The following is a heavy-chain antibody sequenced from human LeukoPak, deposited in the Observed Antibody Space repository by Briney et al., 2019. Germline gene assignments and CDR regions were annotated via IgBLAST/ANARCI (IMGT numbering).Heavy chain of an antibody. V-gene: IGHV3-23*01. CDR2: ISGSGGST. CDR1: GFTFSSYA. D-gene: IGHD2-15*01. J-gene: IGHJ4*02. CDR3: AKGYCSGGSCYHDY. Sequence: GGSLRLSCAASGFTFSSYAMSWVRQAPGKGLEWVSAISGSGGSTYYADSVKGRFTISRDNAKNSLYLQMNSLRAEDTALYYCAKGYCSGGSCYHDYWGQGTLVTVSS.